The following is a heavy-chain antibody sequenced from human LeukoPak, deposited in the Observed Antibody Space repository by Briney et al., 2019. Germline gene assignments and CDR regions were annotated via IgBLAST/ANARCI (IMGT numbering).Heavy chain of an antibody. CDR1: GFTFSSYA. CDR2: ISGSGGST. Sequence: GGSLRLSCAASGFTFSSYAMSWVRQAPGKGLEWVSAISGSGGSTYYADSVKGRFTISRDNSKSTLYLQMNSLRAEDTAVYYCAKEPNGYSYGYPYYFDYWGQGTLVTVSS. V-gene: IGHV3-23*01. CDR3: AKEPNGYSYGYPYYFDY. J-gene: IGHJ4*02. D-gene: IGHD5-18*01.